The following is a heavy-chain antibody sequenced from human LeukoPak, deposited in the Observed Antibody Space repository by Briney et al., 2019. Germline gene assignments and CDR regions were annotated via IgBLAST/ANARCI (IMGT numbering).Heavy chain of an antibody. V-gene: IGHV4-59*01. CDR3: ARAAAERLGDLIFDPVDM. CDR1: GGSISGYY. Sequence: SETLSLTCTVSGGSISGYYWSWIRRPPEKGLEWIAYISYSGSTKYNPSLKSRVSISVDTSMNQFSLTLSSVTAADTAVYHCARAAAERLGDLIFDPVDMWGQGTMVTVSS. J-gene: IGHJ3*02. CDR2: ISYSGST. D-gene: IGHD3-10*01.